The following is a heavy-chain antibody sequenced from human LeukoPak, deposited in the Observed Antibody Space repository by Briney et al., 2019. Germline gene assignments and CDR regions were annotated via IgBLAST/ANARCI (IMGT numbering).Heavy chain of an antibody. J-gene: IGHJ3*02. Sequence: GRSLRLSCAASGFTFSSYAMHWVRQAPGKGLEWVAVISYDGSNKYYADSVKGRFTISRDNSKNTLYLQMNSLRAEDTAVYYCARDGAVAGYDAFDIWGQGTMVTVSS. CDR1: GFTFSSYA. D-gene: IGHD6-19*01. CDR2: ISYDGSNK. V-gene: IGHV3-30-3*01. CDR3: ARDGAVAGYDAFDI.